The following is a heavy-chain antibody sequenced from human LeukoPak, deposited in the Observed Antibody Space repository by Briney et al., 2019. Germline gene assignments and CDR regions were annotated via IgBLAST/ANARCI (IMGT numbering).Heavy chain of an antibody. V-gene: IGHV3-7*01. D-gene: IGHD2/OR15-2a*01. Sequence: WGSLRLSCAASGFTFSSYWMSWVRQAPGQGLKGVVNIKQDGSEKYYVDSVKGRFSISRDNAKHSLYLQMNSLRAEDTAVYYCARWRVKASIAYWYFDLWGRGTVVTVPS. CDR1: GFTFSSYW. J-gene: IGHJ2*01. CDR3: ARWRVKASIAYWYFDL. CDR2: IKQDGSEK.